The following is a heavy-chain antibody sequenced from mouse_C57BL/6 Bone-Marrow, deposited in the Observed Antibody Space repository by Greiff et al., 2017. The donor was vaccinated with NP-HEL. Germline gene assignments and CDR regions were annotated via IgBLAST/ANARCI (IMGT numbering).Heavy chain of an antibody. CDR2: IDPENGDS. Sequence: VQLQQSGAELVRPGASVQLSCTASGFNIKADYMPWVQQRPEQGLEWIGWIDPENGDSEYASKFQGKATITEDTSSNTAYLQLSSLTSEDTAVYYCTTVPYYGYRYWGQGTTLTVTS. D-gene: IGHD2-9*01. J-gene: IGHJ2*01. CDR3: TTVPYYGYRY. CDR1: GFNIKADY. V-gene: IGHV14-4*01.